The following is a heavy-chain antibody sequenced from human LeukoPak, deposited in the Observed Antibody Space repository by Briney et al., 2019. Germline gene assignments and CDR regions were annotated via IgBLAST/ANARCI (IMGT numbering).Heavy chain of an antibody. J-gene: IGHJ4*02. CDR2: IYHSGST. CDR3: AYCGGDCYPPGFDY. V-gene: IGHV4-30-2*01. D-gene: IGHD2-21*02. Sequence: SETLSLTCAVSGGSISSGGYSWSWIRQPPGKGLEWIGYIYHSGSTYYNPSLKSRVTISVDRSKNQFSLKLSSVTAADTAVYYCAYCGGDCYPPGFDYWGQGTLVTVSS. CDR1: GGSISSGGYS.